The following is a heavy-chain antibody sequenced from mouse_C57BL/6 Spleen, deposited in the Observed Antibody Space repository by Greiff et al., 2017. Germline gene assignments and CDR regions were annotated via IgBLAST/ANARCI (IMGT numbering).Heavy chain of an antibody. CDR3: ARRYGSSGGFDY. V-gene: IGHV1-69*01. Sequence: QVQLQQPGAELVMPGASVKLSCKASGYTFPSYWMHWVKPRPGQGLEWIGEIDPSDSYTNYHQKFKGKSTLTVDKSSSAAYMQLSSLTSEYSAVYYCARRYGSSGGFDYWGQGTTLTVSS. J-gene: IGHJ2*01. CDR2: IDPSDSYT. D-gene: IGHD1-1*01. CDR1: GYTFPSYW.